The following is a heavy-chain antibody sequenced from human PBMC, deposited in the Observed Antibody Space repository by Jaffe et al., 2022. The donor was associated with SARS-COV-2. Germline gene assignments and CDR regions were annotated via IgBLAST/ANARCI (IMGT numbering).Heavy chain of an antibody. CDR2: ITGSGGTT. V-gene: IGHV3-23*01. Sequence: EVQLLESGGGLVQPGGSLRLSCAASGFSFSMYDMTWVRQTPGKGLEWVSGITGSGGTTYYTDSVKGRFTISRDNSKNTLDLQMNSLRDEDTAVYYCAKSSSRFLGILEYWGQGTLVTVSS. D-gene: IGHD3-3*01. CDR1: GFSFSMYD. J-gene: IGHJ4*02. CDR3: AKSSSRFLGILEY.